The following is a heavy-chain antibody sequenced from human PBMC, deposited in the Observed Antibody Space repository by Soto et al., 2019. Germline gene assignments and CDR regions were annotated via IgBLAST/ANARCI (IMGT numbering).Heavy chain of an antibody. J-gene: IGHJ2*01. CDR1: GASINNNDYY. D-gene: IGHD3-22*01. CDR2: VYYIGTT. CDR3: ARMSYFYDKWYFDL. V-gene: IGHV4-30-4*01. Sequence: QLQESGPGLVKPSQTLSLTCTVSGASINNNDYYWSWIRQTPGKGLAWIGYVYYIGTTDYIPSLKSRLSMSIDKSQNQFTLKLNSVTAADTATYYCARMSYFYDKWYFDLWGRGTLVTVSS.